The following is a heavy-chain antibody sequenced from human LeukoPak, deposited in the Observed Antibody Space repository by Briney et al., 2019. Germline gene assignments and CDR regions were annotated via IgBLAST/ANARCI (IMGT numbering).Heavy chain of an antibody. J-gene: IGHJ5*01. CDR1: GFTFNNYW. CDR2: IKQDGSVK. CDR3: VRTSRSSSTDS. V-gene: IGHV3-7*01. D-gene: IGHD6-6*01. Sequence: SGGFLRLSCAASGFTFNNYWMSWVRQAPGKGLEWVANIKQDGSVKNYVDYMEGRFTISRDNAKNSLYLQMNGLRAEDTAVYYCVRTSRSSSTDSWGQGTLVTVSS.